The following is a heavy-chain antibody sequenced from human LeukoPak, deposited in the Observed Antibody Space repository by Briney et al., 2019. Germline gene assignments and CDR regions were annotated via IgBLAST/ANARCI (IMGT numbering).Heavy chain of an antibody. CDR2: ITYGGTT. CDR1: GGSIRSSDYC. Sequence: PSETLSLTCFVSGGSIRSSDYCWSWIRQPPGKEVEWIATITYGGTTYYNPSLQSRVTISVHTPKNQFSLRLNSVTAADTAVYSCARYVVYGSGKYYFDYWGRGSLVTVSS. D-gene: IGHD3-10*01. CDR3: ARYVVYGSGKYYFDY. V-gene: IGHV4-39*01. J-gene: IGHJ4*02.